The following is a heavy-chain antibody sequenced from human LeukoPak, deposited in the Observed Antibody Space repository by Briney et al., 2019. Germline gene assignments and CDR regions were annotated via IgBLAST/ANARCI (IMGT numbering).Heavy chain of an antibody. V-gene: IGHV3-7*03. CDR2: INQDGSQK. D-gene: IGHD4-17*01. J-gene: IGHJ4*02. CDR3: ARDWFDGDYDRFDY. CDR1: GFTFSSYW. Sequence: SGGSLRLSCAASGFTFSSYWMSWFRQDPGKGLEWVANINQDGSQKFSVDSVKGRFTISRDNAKNSLSLQMNSLRVEDTAVYYCARDWFDGDYDRFDYWGQGTLVTVSS.